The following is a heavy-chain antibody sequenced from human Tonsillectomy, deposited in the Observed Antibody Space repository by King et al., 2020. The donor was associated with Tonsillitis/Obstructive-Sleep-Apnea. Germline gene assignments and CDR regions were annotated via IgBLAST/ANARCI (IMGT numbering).Heavy chain of an antibody. J-gene: IGHJ3*02. D-gene: IGHD2-21*01. CDR2: ISYDGSNK. CDR3: ASPMVAGDVDRGAFDI. V-gene: IGHV3-30*01. CDR1: GFTFSSYA. Sequence: VQLVESGGGVVQPGRSLRLSCAASGFTFSSYAMHWVRQAPGKGLEWVAVISYDGSNKYYADSVKGRFTISRDNSKNTLYLQMNSLRAEDTAVYYCASPMVAGDVDRGAFDIWGQGTMVTVSS.